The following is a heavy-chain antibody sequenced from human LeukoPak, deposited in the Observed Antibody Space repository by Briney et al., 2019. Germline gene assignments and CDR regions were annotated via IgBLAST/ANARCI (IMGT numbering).Heavy chain of an antibody. J-gene: IGHJ5*02. Sequence: GASVKVSCKSSGYTFTGYYMHWVRQAPGQGLKWMGWINPNSGGTNYAQRFQGRVTMTRDTSISTAYMELSRLRSDDTAVYYCGREYYDSSGSWFDPWGQGTLVTVSS. V-gene: IGHV1-2*02. D-gene: IGHD3-22*01. CDR2: INPNSGGT. CDR3: GREYYDSSGSWFDP. CDR1: GYTFTGYY.